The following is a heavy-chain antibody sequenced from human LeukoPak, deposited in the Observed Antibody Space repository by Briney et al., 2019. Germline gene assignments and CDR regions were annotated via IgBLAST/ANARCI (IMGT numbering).Heavy chain of an antibody. J-gene: IGHJ5*02. CDR1: GGSINTQSYY. CDR3: ARLTLSSYWFDP. V-gene: IGHV4-39*02. Sequence: SETLSLTCTVSGGSINTQSYYWVWIRQPPGKGLEWVGSIFCTGTTFHNPALESRVALSVDRSKNHFSLRLNALTAADTAVYYCARLTLSSYWFDPWGQGTLVIVSS. CDR2: IFCTGTT. D-gene: IGHD2-15*01.